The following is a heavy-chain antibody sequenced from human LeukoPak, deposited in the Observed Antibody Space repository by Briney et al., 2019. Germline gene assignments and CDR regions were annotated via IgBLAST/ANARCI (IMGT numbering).Heavy chain of an antibody. CDR2: IYYSGST. CDR1: GGSXSSSSYY. CDR3: ARPPSKRYFDPSNPGYYYYGMDV. D-gene: IGHD3-9*01. V-gene: IGHV4-39*01. J-gene: IGHJ6*02. Sequence: ETLSLTCTVSGGSXSSSSYYWGWIRQPPGKGLEWIRSIYYSGSTYYNPSLKSRVTISVNTSKNQFSLKLSSVTAADTAVYYCARPPSKRYFDPSNPGYYYYGMDVWGQGTTVTVSS.